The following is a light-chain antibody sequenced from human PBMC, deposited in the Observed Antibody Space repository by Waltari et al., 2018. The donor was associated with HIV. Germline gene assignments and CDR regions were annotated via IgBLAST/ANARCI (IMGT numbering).Light chain of an antibody. Sequence: SYVVTQPPSVSVAPGQTARISCGGDNIGSKSVHWYQQRPGQAPFLVIYYDSDRPSGIPDRLSGSKAGTSATLGITELQTGDEADYYCGTWDSSLSGGVFGGGTKLTVL. CDR2: YDS. J-gene: IGLJ2*01. CDR1: NIGSKS. V-gene: IGLV3-21*04. CDR3: GTWDSSLSGGV.